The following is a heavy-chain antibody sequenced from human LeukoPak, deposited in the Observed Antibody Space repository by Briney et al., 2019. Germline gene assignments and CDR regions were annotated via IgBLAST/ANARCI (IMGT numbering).Heavy chain of an antibody. J-gene: IGHJ4*02. CDR3: ARVAARRGGPGGIDY. CDR2: INHSGST. Sequence: ASETLSLTCAVYGGSFSGYYWSWIRQPPGKGLEWIGEINHSGSTNYNPSLKSRVTISVDTSKNQFSLKLSSVTAADTAVYYCARVAARRGGPGGIDYWGQGTRVTVSS. CDR1: GGSFSGYY. V-gene: IGHV4-34*01. D-gene: IGHD6-6*01.